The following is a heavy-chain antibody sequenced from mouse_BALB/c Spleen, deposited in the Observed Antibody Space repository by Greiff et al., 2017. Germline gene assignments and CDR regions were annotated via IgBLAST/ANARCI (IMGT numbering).Heavy chain of an antibody. CDR1: GYTFTDYA. J-gene: IGHJ4*01. Sequence: QVQLQQSGAELVRPGVSVKISCKGSGYTFTDYAMHWVKQSHAKSLEWIGVISTYYGDASYNQKFKGKATMTVDKSSSTAYMELARLTSEDSAIYYCARGGKYGNYYAMDYWGQGTSVTVSS. V-gene: IGHV1S137*01. CDR2: ISTYYGDA. D-gene: IGHD2-10*02. CDR3: ARGGKYGNYYAMDY.